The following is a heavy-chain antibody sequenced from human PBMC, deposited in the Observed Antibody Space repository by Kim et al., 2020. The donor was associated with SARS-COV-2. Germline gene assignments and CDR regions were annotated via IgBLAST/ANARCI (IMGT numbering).Heavy chain of an antibody. D-gene: IGHD3-9*01. CDR3: ARHVAADDPSSELGYFDWLRPDAFDI. J-gene: IGHJ3*02. Sequence: SETLSLTCTVSGGSISSSSYYWGWIRQPPGKGLEWIGSIYYSGSTYYNPSLKSRVTISVDTSKNQFSLKLSSVTAADTGVYYCARHVAADDPSSELGYFDWLRPDAFDIWGQGTMVTVSS. CDR2: IYYSGST. V-gene: IGHV4-39*01. CDR1: GGSISSSSYY.